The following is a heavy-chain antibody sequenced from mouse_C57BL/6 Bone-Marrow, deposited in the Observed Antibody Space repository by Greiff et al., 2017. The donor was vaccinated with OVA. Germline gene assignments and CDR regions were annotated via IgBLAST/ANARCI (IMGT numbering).Heavy chain of an antibody. Sequence: VKLQESGAELVRPGASVTLSCKASGYTFTDYEMHWVKQTPVHGLEWIGAIDPETGGTAYNQKFKGKAILTADKSTSTAYMELRSLTSEDSAVYYCTGQLRPLWFAYWGQGTLVTVSA. V-gene: IGHV1-15*01. CDR3: TGQLRPLWFAY. J-gene: IGHJ3*01. D-gene: IGHD3-2*02. CDR2: IDPETGGT. CDR1: GYTFTDYE.